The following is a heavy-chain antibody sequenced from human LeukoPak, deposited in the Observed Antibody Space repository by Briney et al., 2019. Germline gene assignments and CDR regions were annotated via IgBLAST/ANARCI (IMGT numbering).Heavy chain of an antibody. CDR1: GGTFSNYA. CDR2: IIPIFGTA. J-gene: IGHJ4*02. D-gene: IGHD6-6*01. V-gene: IGHV1-69*05. CDR3: ARDWPYSSSSSDY. Sequence: ASVKVSCKASGGTFSNYAISWVRQAPGQGLEWMGRIIPIFGTANYAQKSQGRVTITTDESTSTAYMELSSLRSEDTAIYYCARDWPYSSSSSDYWGQGTLVTVSS.